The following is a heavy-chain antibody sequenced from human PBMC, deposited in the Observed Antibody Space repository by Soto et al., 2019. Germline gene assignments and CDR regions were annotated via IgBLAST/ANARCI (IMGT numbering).Heavy chain of an antibody. J-gene: IGHJ6*02. CDR3: ARDPEFTYYDFWSAQGDGMDV. D-gene: IGHD3-3*01. CDR1: GYTFTSYY. V-gene: IGHV1-46*01. CDR2: INPSGGST. Sequence: QVQLVQSGAEVKKPGASVKVSCKASGYTFTSYYMHWVRQAPGQGLEWMGIINPSGGSTSYAQKFQGRVTMTRDTSTSTVYMELSSLRSEDTAVYYCARDPEFTYYDFWSAQGDGMDVWGQGTTVTVSS.